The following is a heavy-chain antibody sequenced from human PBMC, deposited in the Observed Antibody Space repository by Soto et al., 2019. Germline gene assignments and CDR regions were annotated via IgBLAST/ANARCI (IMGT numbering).Heavy chain of an antibody. V-gene: IGHV3-74*01. CDR2: INNDGSST. CDR3: ARDLGGPDY. Sequence: GSLRLSCAASGXTFNNYCMHWVRESPGKGLVWVSRINNDGSSTSYADPVKGRFTISRENAKNTLYMQMNSLRVEDTAVYYCARDLGGPDYWGQGTLVTVSS. D-gene: IGHD3-16*01. J-gene: IGHJ4*02. CDR1: GXTFNNYC.